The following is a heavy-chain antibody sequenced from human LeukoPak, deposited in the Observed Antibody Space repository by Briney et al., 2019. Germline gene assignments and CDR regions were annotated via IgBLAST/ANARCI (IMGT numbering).Heavy chain of an antibody. Sequence: SGGSLRLSCAASGFTFRKYWLHWVRQAPGKGLVWVSRINPDDESTSYADSVKGRFTISRDNAKNSLYLQMNSLRAEDTAVYYCAGELTDDAFDIWGRGTMVTVSS. CDR2: INPDDEST. J-gene: IGHJ3*02. CDR3: AGELTDDAFDI. CDR1: GFTFRKYW. D-gene: IGHD1-14*01. V-gene: IGHV3-74*01.